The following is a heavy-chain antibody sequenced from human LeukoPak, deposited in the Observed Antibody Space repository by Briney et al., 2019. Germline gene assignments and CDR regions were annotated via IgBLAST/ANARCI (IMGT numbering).Heavy chain of an antibody. V-gene: IGHV3-48*03. Sequence: QSGGSLRLSCAASGFTFCSYEMNWVRKAPGKGVECVSYISSSGSTIYYADSVKGRFTISRDNAKNSLYLQMNSLRAEDTAVYYCARDVDDYDSSGYYGYWGQGTLVTVSS. CDR1: GFTFCSYE. D-gene: IGHD3-22*01. CDR3: ARDVDDYDSSGYYGY. J-gene: IGHJ4*02. CDR2: ISSSGSTI.